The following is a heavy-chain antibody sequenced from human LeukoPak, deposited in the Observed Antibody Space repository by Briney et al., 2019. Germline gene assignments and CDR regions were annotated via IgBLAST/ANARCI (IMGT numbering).Heavy chain of an antibody. V-gene: IGHV3-7*03. D-gene: IGHD2-2*02. Sequence: GGSLRLSCAASGFTFSTYWMRWVRQAPGKGLEWVANINQDGSQTYYVGSVKGRFTISRDNAKNLVHLQMNSLRGGDTAVYYCARDAIPGHFDYWGQGILVTVSS. J-gene: IGHJ4*02. CDR3: ARDAIPGHFDY. CDR1: GFTFSTYW. CDR2: INQDGSQT.